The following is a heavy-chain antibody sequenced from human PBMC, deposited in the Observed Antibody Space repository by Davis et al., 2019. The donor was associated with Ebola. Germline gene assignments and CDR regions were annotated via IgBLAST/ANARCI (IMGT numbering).Heavy chain of an antibody. J-gene: IGHJ6*02. CDR2: ISSSGFTI. CDR1: GFTFSDYY. Sequence: PGASLRLSCAASGFTFSDYYMSWIRQAPGKGLEWVSYISSSGFTIYYADSVKGRFTISRDNAKNSLYLQMNSLRAEDTAVYYCARVLRLSSSWRQYYYGMDVWGQGTTVTVSS. CDR3: ARVLRLSSSWRQYYYGMDV. V-gene: IGHV3-11*01. D-gene: IGHD6-13*01.